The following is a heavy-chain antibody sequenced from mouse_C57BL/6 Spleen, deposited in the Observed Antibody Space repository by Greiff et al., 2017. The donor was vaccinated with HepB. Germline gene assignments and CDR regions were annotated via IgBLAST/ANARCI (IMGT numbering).Heavy chain of an antibody. V-gene: IGHV5-4*01. D-gene: IGHD2-2*01. CDR3: ARDGGYYGYDSYYFDY. CDR1: GFTFSSYA. Sequence: EVQRVDSGGGLVKPGGSLKLSCAASGFTFSSYAMSWVRQTPEKRLEWVATISDGGSYTYYPDNVKGRFTISRDNAKNNLYLQMSHLKSEDTAMYYCARDGGYYGYDSYYFDYWGQGTTLTVSS. J-gene: IGHJ2*01. CDR2: ISDGGSYT.